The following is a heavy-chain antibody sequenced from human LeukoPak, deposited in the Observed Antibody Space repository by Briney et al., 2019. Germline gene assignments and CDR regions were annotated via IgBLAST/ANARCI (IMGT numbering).Heavy chain of an antibody. J-gene: IGHJ3*02. CDR3: ARDQRLSDAFDI. D-gene: IGHD6-25*01. V-gene: IGHV3-66*01. CDR2: IYSGGTT. Sequence: GGSLRLSCAASGFTVSSNYMSWVRQAPGKGLEWVSVIYSGGTTYYADSVKGRFTISRDSSKNTLYLQMNSLRAEDTAVYYCARDQRLSDAFDIWGQGTVVTVSS. CDR1: GFTVSSNY.